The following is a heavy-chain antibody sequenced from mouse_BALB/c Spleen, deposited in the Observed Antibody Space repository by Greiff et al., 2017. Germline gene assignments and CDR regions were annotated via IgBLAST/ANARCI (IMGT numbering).Heavy chain of an antibody. D-gene: IGHD2-4*01. J-gene: IGHJ4*01. CDR3: ASGHYDYDVDAMDY. CDR1: GYSITSDYA. V-gene: IGHV3-2*02. CDR2: ISYSGST. Sequence: EVQGVESGPGLVKPSQSLSLTCTVTGYSITSDYAWNWIRQFPGNKLEWMGYISYSGSTSYNPSLKSRISITRDTSKNQFFLQLNSVTTEDTATYYCASGHYDYDVDAMDYWGQGTSVTVSS.